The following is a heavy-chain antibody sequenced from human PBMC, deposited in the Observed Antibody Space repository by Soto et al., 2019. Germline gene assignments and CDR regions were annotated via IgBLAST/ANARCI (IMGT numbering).Heavy chain of an antibody. D-gene: IGHD3-3*01. Sequence: WGSLRLSCAGSGFTFSRFAIICCRHIPFKWLEWVSAISGSGQTTYYADSVKGRFTVSRDNSNNTLYLQMNSLRAEDTAVYYCAKDQRKPAIFGVVTLSWGQGTLVTVSS. V-gene: IGHV3-23*01. CDR2: ISGSGQTT. CDR1: GFTFSRFA. CDR3: AKDQRKPAIFGVVTLS. J-gene: IGHJ5*02.